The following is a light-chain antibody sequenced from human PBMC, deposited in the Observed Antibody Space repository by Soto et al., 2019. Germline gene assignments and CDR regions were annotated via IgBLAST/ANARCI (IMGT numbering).Light chain of an antibody. V-gene: IGKV1-27*01. CDR3: QNYNSALLT. J-gene: IGKJ3*01. Sequence: TQPPASLAELVGATVPTTCRASRGISNSLAWFQQKPGRVPQFLIYAASTLQPGVPPRFSGSGSGTDFTLTISSLQPEDVATYYCQNYNSALLTFGPG. CDR2: AAS. CDR1: RGISNS.